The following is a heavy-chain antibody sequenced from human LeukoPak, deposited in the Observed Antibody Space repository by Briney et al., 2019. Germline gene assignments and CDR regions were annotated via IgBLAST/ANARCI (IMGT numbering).Heavy chain of an antibody. V-gene: IGHV4-39*01. D-gene: IGHD3-3*01. J-gene: IGHJ4*02. CDR3: ARLRFDFWSGYTHPYFDY. CDR2: IYYSGTT. Sequence: SETLSLTCTVSGGSISSGANYWSWIRQPAGKGLEWIGSIYYSGTTYYNPSLKSRVTISVDTSKIQFSLKLSSVAATDTAVYFCARLRFDFWSGYTHPYFDYWGQGTLVTVSS. CDR1: GGSISSGANY.